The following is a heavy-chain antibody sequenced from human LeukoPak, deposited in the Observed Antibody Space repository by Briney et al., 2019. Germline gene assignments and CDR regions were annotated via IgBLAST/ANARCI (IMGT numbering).Heavy chain of an antibody. V-gene: IGHV3-23*05. J-gene: IGHJ4*02. Sequence: PGGSLRLSCAASGFTFSSYAMSWVRQAPGKGLEWVSTIHISGGTTYYADSVKGRFTISRDNSKYTLYLQMNSLRVEDTAVYYCAKRGGSYRGFDYWGQGTLVTVSS. D-gene: IGHD1-26*01. CDR3: AKRGGSYRGFDY. CDR2: IHISGGTT. CDR1: GFTFSSYA.